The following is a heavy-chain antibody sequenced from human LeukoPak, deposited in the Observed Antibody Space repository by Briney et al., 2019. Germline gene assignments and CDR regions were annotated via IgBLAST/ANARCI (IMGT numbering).Heavy chain of an antibody. J-gene: IGHJ5*02. V-gene: IGHV3-23*01. D-gene: IGHD2-15*01. CDR1: GFTFRSYA. Sequence: GGSLRLSCAASGFTFRSYAMSWVRQAPGKGLEWVAAISGNGASTYYADSVKGRFTISRDNSRNTLYLQMNSLRAEDTAVYYCAKPYVGGIRSGGSPFDPWGQGTLVTVSS. CDR3: AKPYVGGIRSGGSPFDP. CDR2: ISGNGAST.